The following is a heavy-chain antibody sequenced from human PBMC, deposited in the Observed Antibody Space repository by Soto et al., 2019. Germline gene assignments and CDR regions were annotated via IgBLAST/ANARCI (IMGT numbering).Heavy chain of an antibody. CDR1: GFTFSSYA. J-gene: IGHJ4*02. D-gene: IGHD6-6*01. CDR2: ISGSGGST. CDR3: AKDPGGSSSFDY. V-gene: IGHV3-23*01. Sequence: EVQLLESGGGLVQPGGSLRLSCAASGFTFSSYAMSWVRQAPGKGLEWVSAISGSGGSTYYADSVKGRFTISRDNSKNTLYLQMYSLRAEDTAVYYCAKDPGGSSSFDYWGQGTLVTVSS.